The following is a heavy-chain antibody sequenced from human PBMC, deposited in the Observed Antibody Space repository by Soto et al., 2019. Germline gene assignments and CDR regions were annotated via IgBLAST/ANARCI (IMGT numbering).Heavy chain of an antibody. CDR3: AARSNPNGSFQH. CDR2: IVVGSGNT. Sequence: QMPLVQSGPEVKKPGTSVKVSCKASGFTFTSSAMQWVRQARVQRLEWIGWIVVGSGNTNYAQKFQERVTITRDMSTTTAYMELSSLRSEDTAVYYCAARSNPNGSFQHWGQGPLVTVSS. D-gene: IGHD2-2*03. V-gene: IGHV1-58*02. CDR1: GFTFTSSA. J-gene: IGHJ1*01.